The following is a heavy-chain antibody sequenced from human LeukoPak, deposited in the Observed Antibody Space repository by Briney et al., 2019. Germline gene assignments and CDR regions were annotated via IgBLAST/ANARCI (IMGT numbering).Heavy chain of an antibody. CDR2: ISYDGSNI. D-gene: IGHD2-15*01. V-gene: IGHV3-30*18. Sequence: PGGSLRLSCAAPGFTFSSYGMHWVRQAPGKGLEWVAVISYDGSNINYAESVKGRFTISRDNSKNMLYLQMNSLRAEDTAVYYCANGHSRRGRRYCSGGSCYSGGRNERPNAFDIWGQGTMVTVSS. J-gene: IGHJ3*02. CDR3: ANGHSRRGRRYCSGGSCYSGGRNERPNAFDI. CDR1: GFTFSSYG.